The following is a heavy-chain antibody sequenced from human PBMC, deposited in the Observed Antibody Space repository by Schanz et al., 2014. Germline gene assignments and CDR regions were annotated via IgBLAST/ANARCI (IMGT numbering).Heavy chain of an antibody. J-gene: IGHJ5*02. D-gene: IGHD3-16*01. V-gene: IGHV3-21*06. Sequence: VQLVASGGGLVQPGGSLRLSCAASGFTFSTYWLHWVRQAPGKGLEWVSSISSSGSSIYYTDSVKGRFTISRDNANNSLLLRMNSLRAEGTAVYYCASDYNYFETEAPWGQGTLVTVSS. CDR1: GFTFSTYW. CDR3: ASDYNYFETEAP. CDR2: ISSSGSSI.